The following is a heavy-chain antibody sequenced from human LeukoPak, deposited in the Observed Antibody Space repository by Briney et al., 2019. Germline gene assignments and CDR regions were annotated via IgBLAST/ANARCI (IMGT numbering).Heavy chain of an antibody. CDR2: ISGSGGST. Sequence: GGSLRLSCAASGFTFSSYAMSWVRQAPGKGPEWVSAISGSGGSTYYADSVKGRFTISRDNSKNTLYLQMNSLRAEDTAVYYCAKDLAYIDYGDRTFGFAFDIWGQGTMVTVSS. D-gene: IGHD4-17*01. CDR3: AKDLAYIDYGDRTFGFAFDI. V-gene: IGHV3-23*01. CDR1: GFTFSSYA. J-gene: IGHJ3*02.